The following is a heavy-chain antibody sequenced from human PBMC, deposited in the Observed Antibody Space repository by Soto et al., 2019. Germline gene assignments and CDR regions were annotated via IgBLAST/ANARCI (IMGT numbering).Heavy chain of an antibody. CDR3: ARSTVTTANFDY. CDR2: IYHSGST. J-gene: IGHJ4*02. Sequence: PSETLSLTCAVSSGSISSSNWWSWVRQPPGKGLEWIGEIYHSGSTNYNPPLKSRVTISVDKSKNQFSLKLSSVTAADTAVYYCARSTVTTANFDYWGQGTLVTVSS. V-gene: IGHV4-4*02. CDR1: SGSISSSNW. D-gene: IGHD4-17*01.